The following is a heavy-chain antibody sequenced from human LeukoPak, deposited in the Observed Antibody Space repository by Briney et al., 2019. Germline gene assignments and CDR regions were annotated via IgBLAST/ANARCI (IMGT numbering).Heavy chain of an antibody. CDR3: ARAFQSLGGLSLPDY. J-gene: IGHJ4*02. Sequence: ASVKGSCKASGYRFTNYATNWARQAPGQGLDWRGWIHPSTGNPAYAKGCTGRFVFSLDTSVSTTYLNISSLKAEDTAVYFCARAFQSLGGLSLPDYWGQGTLVTVSS. D-gene: IGHD3-16*02. V-gene: IGHV7-4-1*02. CDR1: GYRFTNYA. CDR2: IHPSTGNP.